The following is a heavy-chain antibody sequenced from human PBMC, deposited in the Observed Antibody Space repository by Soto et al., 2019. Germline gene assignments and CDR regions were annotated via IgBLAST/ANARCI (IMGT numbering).Heavy chain of an antibody. D-gene: IGHD3-3*01. CDR3: AKGWTYYEFSPGLMDV. CDR2: LSGSGGAT. J-gene: IGHJ6*02. V-gene: IGHV3-23*01. CDR1: GFTFSSYA. Sequence: EVQLLESGGGLVQPGGSLRLSCAASGFTFSSYAMTWVRQAPGEGLEWVSALSGSGGATYYADSVKGRFTISRDNSKNTQYLQMNSLRAEDTAVYDCAKGWTYYEFSPGLMDVWGQGTTVTVSS.